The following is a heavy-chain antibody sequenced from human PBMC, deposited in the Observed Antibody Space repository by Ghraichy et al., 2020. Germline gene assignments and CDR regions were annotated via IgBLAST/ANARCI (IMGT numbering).Heavy chain of an antibody. J-gene: IGHJ5*02. CDR3: ARDDGDLYDSSEVGWFDP. Sequence: GESLNISCAASGFTFSSYGMHWVRQAPGKGLEWVAVIWYDGSNKYYADSVKGRFTISRDNSKNTLYLQMNSLRAEDTAVYYCARDDGDLYDSSEVGWFDPWGQGTLVTVSS. D-gene: IGHD3-22*01. CDR1: GFTFSSYG. V-gene: IGHV3-33*01. CDR2: IWYDGSNK.